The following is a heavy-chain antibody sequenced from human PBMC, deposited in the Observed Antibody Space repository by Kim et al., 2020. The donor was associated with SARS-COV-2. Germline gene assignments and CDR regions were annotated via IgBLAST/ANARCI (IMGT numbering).Heavy chain of an antibody. D-gene: IGHD3-3*01. CDR2: ISYDGSNK. CDR1: GFTFSSYA. V-gene: IGHV3-30-3*01. Sequence: GGSLRLSCAASGFTFSSYAMHWVRQAPGKGLEWVAVISYDGSNKYYADSVKGRFTISRDNSKNTLYLQMNSLRAEDTAVYYCARGGAHDFWSGYSYYFDYWGQGTLVTVSS. CDR3: ARGGAHDFWSGYSYYFDY. J-gene: IGHJ4*02.